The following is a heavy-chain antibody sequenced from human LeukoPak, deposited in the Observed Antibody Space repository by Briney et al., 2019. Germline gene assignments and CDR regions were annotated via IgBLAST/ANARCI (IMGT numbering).Heavy chain of an antibody. CDR1: GGSISTYY. Sequence: SETLSLTCTVSGGSISTYYWSWIRQPPGKGLEWIGYIYYSGSTNYNPSLKSRVTISVDTSKNQFSLKLSSVTAADTAVYYCARGYDILTTYGMDVWGKGTTVTVSS. J-gene: IGHJ6*04. D-gene: IGHD3-9*01. V-gene: IGHV4-59*01. CDR2: IYYSGST. CDR3: ARGYDILTTYGMDV.